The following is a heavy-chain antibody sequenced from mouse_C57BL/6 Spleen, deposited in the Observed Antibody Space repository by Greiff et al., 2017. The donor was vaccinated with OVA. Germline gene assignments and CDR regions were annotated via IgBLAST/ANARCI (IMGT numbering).Heavy chain of an antibody. V-gene: IGHV5-17*01. D-gene: IGHD2-4*01. J-gene: IGHJ3*01. Sequence: DVQLVESGGGLVKPGGSLKLSCAASGFTFSDYGMHWVRQAPEKGLEWVAYISSGSSTIYYADTVKGRFTISRDNAKNTLFLQMTSLRSEDTAMYYCARPRENYYDYDGFAYWGQGTLVTVSA. CDR2: ISSGSSTI. CDR3: ARPRENYYDYDGFAY. CDR1: GFTFSDYG.